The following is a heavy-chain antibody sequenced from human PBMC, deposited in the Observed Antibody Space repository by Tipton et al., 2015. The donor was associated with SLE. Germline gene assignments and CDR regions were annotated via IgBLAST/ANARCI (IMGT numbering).Heavy chain of an antibody. CDR1: GGSISSSSYY. CDR2: IYYSGST. J-gene: IGHJ2*01. CDR3: ARWVRAAAGTWYFDL. D-gene: IGHD6-13*01. V-gene: IGHV4-39*07. Sequence: LRLSCTVSGGSISSSSYYWGWIRQPPGKGLEWIGSIYYSGSTYYNPSLKSRVTISVDTSKNQFSLKLSSVTAADTAVYYCARWVRAAAGTWYFDLWGRGTLVTVSS.